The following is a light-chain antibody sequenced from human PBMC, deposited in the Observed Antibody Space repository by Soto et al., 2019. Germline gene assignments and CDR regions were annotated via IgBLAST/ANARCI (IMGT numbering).Light chain of an antibody. J-gene: IGLJ1*01. CDR1: SSDVGGYNY. Sequence: QSVLTRPPSASGSPGQSVTISCTGTSSDVGGYNYVSWYQQHPGKAPKLMIYEVNKRPSGVPDRFSGSKSGNTASLTVSGLQAEDEANYYCSSYAGSNSYVFGTGTKVTVL. CDR3: SSYAGSNSYV. CDR2: EVN. V-gene: IGLV2-8*01.